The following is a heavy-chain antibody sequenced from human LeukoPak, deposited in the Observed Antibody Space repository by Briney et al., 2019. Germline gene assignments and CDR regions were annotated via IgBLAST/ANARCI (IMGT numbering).Heavy chain of an antibody. V-gene: IGHV1-18*01. D-gene: IGHD3-3*01. Sequence: VASVKVSCKASGYTFTSYGISWVRQAPGQGLEWMGWISAYNGNTNYAQKLQGRVTMTTDTSTSTAYMELRSLRSDDTAVYYCARPYYDFWSGYENWFDPWGQGTLVTVSS. CDR2: ISAYNGNT. CDR3: ARPYYDFWSGYENWFDP. CDR1: GYTFTSYG. J-gene: IGHJ5*02.